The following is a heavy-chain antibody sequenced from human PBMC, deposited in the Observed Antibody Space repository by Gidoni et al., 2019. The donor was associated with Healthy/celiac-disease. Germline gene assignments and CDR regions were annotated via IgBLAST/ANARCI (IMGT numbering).Heavy chain of an antibody. J-gene: IGHJ4*02. Sequence: QVQLPESGPGLVKPSQTLSLTCTVSGGSISSGGYYWSWIRHHPGKGLEWIGYIYYSGSTDYKPSLKSRVTISVDTSKNQFSLKLSSVTAADTAVYYCARGKRVWDSSGYPFDYWGQGTLVTVSS. V-gene: IGHV4-31*03. D-gene: IGHD3-22*01. CDR1: GGSISSGGYY. CDR2: IYYSGST. CDR3: ARGKRVWDSSGYPFDY.